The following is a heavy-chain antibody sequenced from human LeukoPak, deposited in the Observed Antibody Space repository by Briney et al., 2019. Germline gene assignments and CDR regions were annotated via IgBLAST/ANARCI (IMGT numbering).Heavy chain of an antibody. J-gene: IGHJ4*02. D-gene: IGHD5-18*01. Sequence: PGGSLRLSCAASGFTFSSYSMNWVRQAPGKGLEWVSYISSSSTIYYADSVKGRFTISRDNAKNSLYLQMNSLRAEDTAVYYCARGLASYGPGPGYWGQGTLVTVSS. CDR1: GFTFSSYS. CDR3: ARGLASYGPGPGY. CDR2: ISSSSTI. V-gene: IGHV3-48*01.